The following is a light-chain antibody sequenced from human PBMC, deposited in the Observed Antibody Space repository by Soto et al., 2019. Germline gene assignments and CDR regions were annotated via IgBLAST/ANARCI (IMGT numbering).Light chain of an antibody. CDR2: SSS. J-gene: IGKJ4*02. Sequence: EIVMTQYPATLSVSPGERATLSCRASQTVSNNLAWYQQKPGQAPRLLFYSSSTRATGVPARFSGSRSGTDLQLTSRSLQSEEFAVYYCQQYNSWPLTFGGGTKVETK. CDR1: QTVSNN. V-gene: IGKV3-15*01. CDR3: QQYNSWPLT.